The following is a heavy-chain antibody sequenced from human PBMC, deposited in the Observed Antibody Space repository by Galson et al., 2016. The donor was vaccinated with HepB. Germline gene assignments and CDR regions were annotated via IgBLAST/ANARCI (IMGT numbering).Heavy chain of an antibody. D-gene: IGHD2-2*01. Sequence: SLRLSCAASGFTFSTYYMTWVRQPPGKGLEWVAGIKQEGSEKYYVDSVKGRFTISRDNAKNSLYVQMDSLRAEDTAVYFYARERFCSSATCYVGDAFHIGGQGTMVTVSS. V-gene: IGHV3-7*05. CDR1: GFTFSTYY. J-gene: IGHJ3*02. CDR2: IKQEGSEK. CDR3: ARERFCSSATCYVGDAFHI.